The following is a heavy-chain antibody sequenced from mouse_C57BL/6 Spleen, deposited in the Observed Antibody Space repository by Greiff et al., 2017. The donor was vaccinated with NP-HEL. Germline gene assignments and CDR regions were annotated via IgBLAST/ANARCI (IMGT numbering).Heavy chain of an antibody. CDR1: GYSITSGYY. J-gene: IGHJ4*01. D-gene: IGHD3-1*01. CDR2: ISYDGSN. V-gene: IGHV3-6*01. CDR3: ARGWARGMDY. Sequence: VQLKESGPGLVKPSQSLSLTCSVTGYSITSGYYWNWIRQFPGNKLEWMGYISYDGSNNYNPSLKNRISITRDTSKNQFFLKLNSVTTEDTATYYCARGWARGMDYWGQGTSVTVSS.